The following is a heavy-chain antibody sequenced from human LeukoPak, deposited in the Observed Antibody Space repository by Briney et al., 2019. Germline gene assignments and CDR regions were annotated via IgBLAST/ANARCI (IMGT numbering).Heavy chain of an antibody. CDR2: INPSGGST. CDR3: ARDLLGEQPGP. D-gene: IGHD1/OR15-1a*01. V-gene: IGHV1-46*01. Sequence: ASVKVPCKASGYTFTSYYMHWVRQAPGQGLEWMGIINPSGGSTSYAQKFQGRVTMTRDTSTSTVYMELSSLRSEDTAVYYCARDLLGEQPGPWGQGTLVTVSS. J-gene: IGHJ5*02. CDR1: GYTFTSYY.